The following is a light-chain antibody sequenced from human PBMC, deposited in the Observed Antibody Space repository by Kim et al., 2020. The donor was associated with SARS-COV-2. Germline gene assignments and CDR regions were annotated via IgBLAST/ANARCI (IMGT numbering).Light chain of an antibody. J-gene: IGKJ2*01. CDR1: QSVRSSR. Sequence: EIVLTQSPGTLSLSPGERVTLSCRASQSVRSSRLAWYQQEPGQAPRLLIFDASNRDTGIPDRVSGSGSGTDFTLNVSRLEPEDFAVYYCQQYGSAVTFGQGTKLEI. CDR3: QQYGSAVT. CDR2: DAS. V-gene: IGKV3-20*01.